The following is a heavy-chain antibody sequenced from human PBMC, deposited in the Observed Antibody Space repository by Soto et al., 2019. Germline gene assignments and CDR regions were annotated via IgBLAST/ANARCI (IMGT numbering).Heavy chain of an antibody. CDR3: ARLVLDYFDWQKYYYYYMDV. CDR1: GYTFTSYG. D-gene: IGHD3-9*01. J-gene: IGHJ6*03. Sequence: ASVKVSCKASGYTFTSYGISWVRQAPGQGLEWMGWISAYNGNTNYAQKLQGRVTMTTDTSTSTAYMELRSLRSDDTAVYYCARLVLDYFDWQKYYYYYMDVWGKGTTVTVSS. CDR2: ISAYNGNT. V-gene: IGHV1-18*01.